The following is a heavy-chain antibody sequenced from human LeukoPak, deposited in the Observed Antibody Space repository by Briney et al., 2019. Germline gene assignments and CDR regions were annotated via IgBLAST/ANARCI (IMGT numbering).Heavy chain of an antibody. J-gene: IGHJ4*02. D-gene: IGHD2-15*01. CDR2: IYYSGST. CDR1: GGSISRSSYY. Sequence: SETLSLTCTVSGGSISRSSYYWGWIRQPPGKGLEWIGSIYYSGSTYYNPSLKSRVTISVDTSKNQFSLKLRSVTAADTAVYYCARHLGICSGGSCYFDYWGQGILVTVSS. V-gene: IGHV4-39*01. CDR3: ARHLGICSGGSCYFDY.